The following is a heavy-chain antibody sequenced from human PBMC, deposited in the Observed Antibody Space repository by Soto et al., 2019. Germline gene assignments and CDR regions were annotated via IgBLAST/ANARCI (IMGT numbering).Heavy chain of an antibody. CDR3: ARGVTALNDY. V-gene: IGHV3-30*03. D-gene: IGHD2-21*02. CDR1: GFTFSSYG. CDR2: ISYDGSNK. Sequence: PGGSLRLSCAASGFTFSSYGMHWVRQAPGKGLEWVAVISYDGSNKYYADSVKGRFTISRDNSKNTLYLQMNSLRAADTAVYYCARGVTALNDYWGQGTLVTVSS. J-gene: IGHJ4*02.